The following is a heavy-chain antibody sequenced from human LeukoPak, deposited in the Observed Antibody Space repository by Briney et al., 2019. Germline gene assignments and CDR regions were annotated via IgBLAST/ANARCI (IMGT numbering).Heavy chain of an antibody. CDR1: GASISSYY. Sequence: SETLSLTCNVSGASISSYYWSWIRRPPGKGLEYIGYMYYSGNTKYTPSLKSRVTISVDMSKHQFSLKLSSVTAADTAVYYCARGRHGDYYYYMDVWGKGTTVTVSS. CDR3: ARGRHGDYYYYMDV. CDR2: MYYSGNT. V-gene: IGHV4-59*01. J-gene: IGHJ6*03. D-gene: IGHD4-17*01.